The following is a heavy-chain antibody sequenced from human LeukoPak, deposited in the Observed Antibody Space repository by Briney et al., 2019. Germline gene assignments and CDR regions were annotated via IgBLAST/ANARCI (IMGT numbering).Heavy chain of an antibody. Sequence: PGGSLRLSCAASGFTFSSYAVSWVRQAPGKGLEWVSSISGSDGSTYYADSVKGRFTISRDNSKNTLYLQVNSLRAEDTAVYYCAKHESRAFNSPLDFWGQGTLVTVSS. CDR3: AKHESRAFNSPLDF. CDR2: ISGSDGST. D-gene: IGHD5-24*01. J-gene: IGHJ4*02. CDR1: GFTFSSYA. V-gene: IGHV3-23*01.